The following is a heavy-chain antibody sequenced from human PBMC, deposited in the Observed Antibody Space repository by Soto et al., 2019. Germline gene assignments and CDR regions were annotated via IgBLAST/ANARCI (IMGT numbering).Heavy chain of an antibody. CDR2: INAGNGNT. CDR1: GYTFTSYA. Sequence: QVQLVQSGAEVKKPGASVKVSCKASGYTFTSYAMHWVRQAPGQRLEWMGWINAGNGNTKYSQKFQGRVTITRDTSSSAAYMALSSLRSEDTAVYYCARVLGGSPDYWGQGTLVTVSS. V-gene: IGHV1-3*01. CDR3: ARVLGGSPDY. J-gene: IGHJ4*02.